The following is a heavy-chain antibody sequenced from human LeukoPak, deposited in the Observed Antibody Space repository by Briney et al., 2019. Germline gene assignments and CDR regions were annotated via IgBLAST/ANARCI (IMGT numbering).Heavy chain of an antibody. V-gene: IGHV1-69*01. D-gene: IGHD6-13*01. CDR2: IIPIFGTA. CDR1: GGTFSSYA. J-gene: IGHJ4*02. Sequence: SVKVSCKASGGTFSSYAISWVRQAPGQGLEWMGGIIPIFGTANYAQKFQGRVSITADESTSTAYMELSSLRSEDTAVYYCARALGGGSSSWYAYYFDYWGQGTLVTVSS. CDR3: ARALGGGSSSWYAYYFDY.